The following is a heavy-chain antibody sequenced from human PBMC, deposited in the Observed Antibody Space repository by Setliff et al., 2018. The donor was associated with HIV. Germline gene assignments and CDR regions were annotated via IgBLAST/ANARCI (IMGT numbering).Heavy chain of an antibody. CDR2: IYPGDSDT. CDR1: GYTFTNYW. V-gene: IGHV5-51*01. D-gene: IGHD6-19*01. J-gene: IGHJ6*03. Sequence: GESLKISCKCSGYTFTNYWIGWVRQMPGKGLEWMGIIYPGDSDTRYNPSFQGQVTISADKSISTAYLQWSSLKASDTAMYYCARRNRGGWPQQFYYYMDVWGKGTTVTVSS. CDR3: ARRNRGGWPQQFYYYMDV.